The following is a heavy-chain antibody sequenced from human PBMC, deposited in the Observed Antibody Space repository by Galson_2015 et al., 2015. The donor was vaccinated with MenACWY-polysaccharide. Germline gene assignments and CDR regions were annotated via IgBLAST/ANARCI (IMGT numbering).Heavy chain of an antibody. CDR3: ARSGWLDP. CDR1: GFTFSSSW. CDR2: IKPDGTST. J-gene: IGHJ5*02. V-gene: IGHV3-74*01. Sequence: SLRLSCAASGFTFSSSWMHWVRQAPGKGLAWVSRIKPDGTSTTYADSVKGRFTISRDNAKNTVYLQMNNLRDEDTAVYYCARSGWLDPRGQGTLVTVSS.